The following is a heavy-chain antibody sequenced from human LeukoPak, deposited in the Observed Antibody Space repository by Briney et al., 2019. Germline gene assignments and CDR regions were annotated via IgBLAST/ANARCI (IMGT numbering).Heavy chain of an antibody. J-gene: IGHJ3*02. CDR2: ISYDGSNK. Sequence: GGSLRLSCAASGFTFSSYAMHWVRQAPGKGLERVAVISYDGSNKYYADSVKGRFTISRDNSKNTLYLQMNSLRAEDTAVYYCARVGGLGAFDIWGQGTMVTVSS. CDR3: ARVGGLGAFDI. V-gene: IGHV3-30*04. CDR1: GFTFSSYA. D-gene: IGHD3-16*01.